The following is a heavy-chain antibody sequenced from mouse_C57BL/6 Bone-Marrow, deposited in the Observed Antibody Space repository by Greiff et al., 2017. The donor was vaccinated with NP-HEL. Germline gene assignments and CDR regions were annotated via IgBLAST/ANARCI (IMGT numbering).Heavy chain of an antibody. CDR2: ISDGGSYT. J-gene: IGHJ3*01. D-gene: IGHD2-4*01. V-gene: IGHV5-4*01. CDR1: GFTFSSYA. Sequence: DVHLVESGGGLVKPGGSLKLSCAASGFTFSSYAMSWVRQTPEKRLEWVATISDGGSYTYYPDNVKGRFTISRDNAKNNLYLQMRHLKSEDTAMYYCARDLGLRFAYWGQGTLVTVSA. CDR3: ARDLGLRFAY.